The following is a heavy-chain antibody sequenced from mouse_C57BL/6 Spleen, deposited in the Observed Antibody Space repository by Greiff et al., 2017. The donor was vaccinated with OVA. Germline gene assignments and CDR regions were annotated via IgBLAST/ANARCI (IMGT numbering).Heavy chain of an antibody. CDR1: GYTFTSYW. D-gene: IGHD2-2*01. Sequence: QVQLQQSGAELVKPGASVKLSCKASGYTFTSYWMQWVKQRPGLGLEWIGEIDPSDSYTNYNQKFKGKATLTVDTSSSTAYMQLSSLTSEDSAVYYCARRVTTGFDYWGQGTTLTVSS. CDR3: ARRVTTGFDY. V-gene: IGHV1-50*01. J-gene: IGHJ2*01. CDR2: IDPSDSYT.